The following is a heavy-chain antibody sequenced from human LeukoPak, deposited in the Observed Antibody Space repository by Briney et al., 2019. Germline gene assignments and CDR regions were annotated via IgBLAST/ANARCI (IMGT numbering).Heavy chain of an antibody. V-gene: IGHV3-53*01. J-gene: IGHJ4*02. CDR3: ARDHRNAGVFDY. Sequence: PGGSPRLSCAASGFTVSSNYMSWVRQAPGKGLEWLSVIYVGGSTFYADSVKGRFTISRDNSKNTLYLQMNSLRADDTAVYYCARDHRNAGVFDYWGQGTLVTVSS. CDR2: IYVGGST. D-gene: IGHD2-2*01. CDR1: GFTVSSNY.